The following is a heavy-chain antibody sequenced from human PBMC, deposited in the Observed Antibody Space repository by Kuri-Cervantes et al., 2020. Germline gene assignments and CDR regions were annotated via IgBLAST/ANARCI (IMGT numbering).Heavy chain of an antibody. CDR3: ASSSGYSGYDSNLVIDY. CDR2: IIPIFGTA. J-gene: IGHJ4*02. V-gene: IGHV1-69*13. D-gene: IGHD5-12*01. CDR1: GGTFSSYA. Sequence: SVKVSCKASGGTFSSYAISWVRRAPGQGLEWMGGIIPIFGTANYAQKFQGRVTITADESTSTAYMELSSLRSEDTAVYYCASSSGYSGYDSNLVIDYWGQGTLVTVSS.